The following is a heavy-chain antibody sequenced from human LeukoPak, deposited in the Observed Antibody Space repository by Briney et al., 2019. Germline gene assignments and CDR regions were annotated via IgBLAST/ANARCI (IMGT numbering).Heavy chain of an antibody. CDR3: ARASADYYGSGSTPFDY. CDR1: GGSISSYY. CDR2: IYYSGST. J-gene: IGHJ4*02. D-gene: IGHD3-10*01. Sequence: SETLSLTCTVSGGSISSYYWSWIRQPPGKGLEWIGYIYYSGSTNYNPSLKSRVTTSVDTSKNQFSLKLSSVTAADTAVYYCARASADYYGSGSTPFDYWGQGTLVTVSS. V-gene: IGHV4-59*01.